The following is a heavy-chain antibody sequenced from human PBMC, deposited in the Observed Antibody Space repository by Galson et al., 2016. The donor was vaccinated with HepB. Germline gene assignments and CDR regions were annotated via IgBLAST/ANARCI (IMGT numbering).Heavy chain of an antibody. V-gene: IGHV3-30*18. Sequence: SLRLSCAGSGFTFDDHGMHWVRQAPGKGLEWVAVISYDGGNTYYADSVKGRFTISRDNSKNTLHLQMNSLRSEDTAVYYCAKNDILAGYSAFDYWGQGTLVTVSS. J-gene: IGHJ4*02. CDR2: ISYDGGNT. CDR1: GFTFDDHG. D-gene: IGHD3-9*01. CDR3: AKNDILAGYSAFDY.